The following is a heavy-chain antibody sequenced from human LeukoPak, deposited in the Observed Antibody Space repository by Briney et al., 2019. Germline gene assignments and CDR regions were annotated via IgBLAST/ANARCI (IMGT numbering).Heavy chain of an antibody. CDR2: ISGSGSHT. D-gene: IGHD3-10*01. V-gene: IGHV3-23*01. J-gene: IGHJ5*02. CDR3: AKDSLARITMVRGVRGLNWFDP. Sequence: GGSLRLSCAASGFTFNSYAMNWVRQAPGKGLEWVSSISGSGSHTYYADSVQGRFTVSRDNSKNTVNLHLNTVRAEDTAVYYCAKDSLARITMVRGVRGLNWFDPWGQGTLVTVSS. CDR1: GFTFNSYA.